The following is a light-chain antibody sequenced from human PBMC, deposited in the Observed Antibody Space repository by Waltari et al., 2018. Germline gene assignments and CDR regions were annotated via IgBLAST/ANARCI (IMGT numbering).Light chain of an antibody. CDR1: QRVSRY. CDR3: QQRSNWPPLFT. J-gene: IGKJ3*01. CDR2: DAS. V-gene: IGKV3-11*01. Sequence: EIVLTQSPATLSLSPGERAPLSCRASQRVSRYLAWSQQNPGQAPRLLIYDASNRATGIPARFSGSGSGTDFTLTISSLEPEDFAGYYCQQRSNWPPLFTFGPGTKVDIK.